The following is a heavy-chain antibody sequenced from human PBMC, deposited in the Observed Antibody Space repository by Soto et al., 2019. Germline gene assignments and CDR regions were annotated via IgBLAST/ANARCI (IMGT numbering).Heavy chain of an antibody. J-gene: IGHJ6*03. CDR3: AKEVLRFLEWLFSMDV. V-gene: IGHV3-23*01. CDR1: GFTFSSYA. CDR2: ISGSGGST. D-gene: IGHD3-3*01. Sequence: PGGSLRLSCAASGFTFSSYAMSWVRQAPGKGLEWVSAISGSGGSTYYADSVKGRFTISRDNSKNTLYLQMNSLRAEDTAVYYCAKEVLRFLEWLFSMDVWGKGTTVTVSS.